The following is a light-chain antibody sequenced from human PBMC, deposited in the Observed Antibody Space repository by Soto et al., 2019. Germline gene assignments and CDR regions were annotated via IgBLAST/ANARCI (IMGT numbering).Light chain of an antibody. Sequence: EFVLTQSPGTLSLSPGERATLSCRASQSLSSSYLAWYQQKPGQAPRLLIYGASSRATGIPDRFSGSGSGTDFTLTISSLEPEDFAVYYCQQRSNWPPGTFGQGTKLEIK. J-gene: IGKJ2*01. V-gene: IGKV3D-20*02. CDR2: GAS. CDR1: QSLSSSY. CDR3: QQRSNWPPGT.